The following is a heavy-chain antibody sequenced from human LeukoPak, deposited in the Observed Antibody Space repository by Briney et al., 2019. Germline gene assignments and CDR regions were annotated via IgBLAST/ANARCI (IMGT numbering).Heavy chain of an antibody. V-gene: IGHV4-34*01. J-gene: IGHJ4*02. CDR3: ARVVTPFRWDY. CDR2: INHSGST. Sequence: SETLSLTCAVYGGSFSGYYWCWIRQPPGKGLEWIGEINHSGSTNYNPSLKSRVTISVDTSKNQFSLKLSSVTAADTAVYYCARVVTPFRWDYWGQGTLVTVSS. D-gene: IGHD4-23*01. CDR1: GGSFSGYY.